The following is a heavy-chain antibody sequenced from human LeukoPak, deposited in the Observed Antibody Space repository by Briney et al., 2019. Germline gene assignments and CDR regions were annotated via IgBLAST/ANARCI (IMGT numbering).Heavy chain of an antibody. J-gene: IGHJ4*02. CDR3: ARGPPGGGGYYNGGFDY. CDR2: ISSSSSTI. Sequence: PGGSLRLSCAASGFTFSSCSMNWVRQAPGKGLEWVSYISSSSSTIYYADSVKGRFTISRDNAKNSLYLQMNSLRAEDTAVYYCARGPPGGGGYYNGGFDYWGQGTLVTVSS. CDR1: GFTFSSCS. V-gene: IGHV3-48*01. D-gene: IGHD3-9*01.